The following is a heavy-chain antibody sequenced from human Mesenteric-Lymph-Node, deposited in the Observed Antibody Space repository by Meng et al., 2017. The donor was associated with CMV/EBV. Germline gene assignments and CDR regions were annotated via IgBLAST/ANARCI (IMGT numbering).Heavy chain of an antibody. CDR2: ISSSSSTI. V-gene: IGHV3-48*02. J-gene: IGHJ4*02. CDR3: ARGGHYDFWSGLRVDSFDY. Sequence: GGSLRLSCAASGFTFSSYSINWVRQAPGKGLGWVSYISSSSSTIYYADSVKGRLTISRDNAKNSLYLQMNSLRDEDTAVYYCARGGHYDFWSGLRVDSFDYWGQGTLVTVSS. D-gene: IGHD3-3*01. CDR1: GFTFSSYS.